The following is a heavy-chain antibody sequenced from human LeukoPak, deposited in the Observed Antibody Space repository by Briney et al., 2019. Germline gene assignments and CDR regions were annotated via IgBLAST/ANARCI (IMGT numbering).Heavy chain of an antibody. J-gene: IGHJ3*02. V-gene: IGHV4-4*02. Sequence: PSETLSLTCAVSGGSISSSNWWSWVRQPPGKGLEWIGEIYHSGSTNYNPSLKSRVTISVDTSKNQFSLKLSSVTAADTAVYYCARVWADYYDSSGYYYAPFDIWGQGTMVTVSS. D-gene: IGHD3-22*01. CDR1: GGSISSSNW. CDR3: ARVWADYYDSSGYYYAPFDI. CDR2: IYHSGST.